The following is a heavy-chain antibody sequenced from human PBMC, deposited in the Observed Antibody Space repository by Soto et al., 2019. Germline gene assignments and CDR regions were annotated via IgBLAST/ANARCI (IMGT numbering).Heavy chain of an antibody. V-gene: IGHV4-59*01. CDR3: ARVPDYGDYYFDY. CDR1: GGSISSYY. Sequence: GTPSETLSLTCTVSGGSISSYYWSWIRQPPGKGLEWIGYIYYSGSTNYNPSLKSRVTISVDTSKNQFSLKLSSVTAADTAVYYCARVPDYGDYYFDYWGQGTLVTVSS. D-gene: IGHD4-17*01. CDR2: IYYSGST. J-gene: IGHJ4*02.